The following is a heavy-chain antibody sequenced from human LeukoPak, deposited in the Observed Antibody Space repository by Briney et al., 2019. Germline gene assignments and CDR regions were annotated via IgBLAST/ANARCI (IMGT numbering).Heavy chain of an antibody. D-gene: IGHD3-10*01. CDR1: GGSFSGYY. V-gene: IGHV4-34*01. CDR2: INHSGST. Sequence: SETLSLTCAVYGGSFSGYYWSWIRQPPGKGLEWIGEINHSGSTNYNPSLKGRVTISVDTSKNQFSLKLSSVTAADTAVYYCARGGYYYGSGSYYRPPNFDYWGQGTLVTVSS. CDR3: ARGGYYYGSGSYYRPPNFDY. J-gene: IGHJ4*02.